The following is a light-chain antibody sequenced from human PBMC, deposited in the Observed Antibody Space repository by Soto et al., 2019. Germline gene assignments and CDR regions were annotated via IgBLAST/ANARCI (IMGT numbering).Light chain of an antibody. Sequence: EIVLTQSPGTLSLSPGEGATLSCRASQSVSSSYLAWYQQKPGQAPRLLIYAASSRATGIPDRFSGSGSGTDFTLTISRLEPEDFAVYYCQQYGSSPLTFGPGTKVDIK. CDR1: QSVSSSY. CDR2: AAS. J-gene: IGKJ3*01. CDR3: QQYGSSPLT. V-gene: IGKV3-20*01.